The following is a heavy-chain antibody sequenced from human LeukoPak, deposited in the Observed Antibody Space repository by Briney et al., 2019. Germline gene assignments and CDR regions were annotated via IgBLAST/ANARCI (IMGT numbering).Heavy chain of an antibody. Sequence: GGSLRLSCAASGFTFRNYWTSWVRQAPGTGLEWVANIKQDGSDRNYVTSVRGRFTISRDNAKNSLYLQMNSLRAEDTAVYYCARDLGNIVATIPSSFDYWGQGTLVTVSS. CDR3: ARDLGNIVATIPSSFDY. CDR2: IKQDGSDR. J-gene: IGHJ4*02. D-gene: IGHD5-12*01. CDR1: GFTFRNYW. V-gene: IGHV3-7*03.